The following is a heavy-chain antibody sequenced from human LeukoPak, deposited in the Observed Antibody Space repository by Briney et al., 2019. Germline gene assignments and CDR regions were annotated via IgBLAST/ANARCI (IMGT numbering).Heavy chain of an antibody. J-gene: IGHJ4*02. CDR2: FYHSVST. D-gene: IGHD4-23*01. Sequence: SETLSLTCTVSGNSINRGYYWGWIRQPPGKGLEWIGSFYHSVSTYYNPSLKSRVTISVDPSKDQFSLKLSSVTAADTAVYYCARDMRGGNSYYFDSWGQGTLVTVSS. CDR1: GNSINRGYY. V-gene: IGHV4-38-2*02. CDR3: ARDMRGGNSYYFDS.